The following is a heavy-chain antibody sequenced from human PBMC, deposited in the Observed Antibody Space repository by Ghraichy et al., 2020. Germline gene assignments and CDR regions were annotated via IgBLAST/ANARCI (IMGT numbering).Heavy chain of an antibody. Sequence: GGSLRLSCAASGFTFSSYSMNWVRQAPGKGLEWVSYISSSSSTIYYADSVKGRFTISRDNAKNSLYLQMNSLRDEDTAVYYCARSITIFGVVTNYGMDVWGQGTTVTVSS. CDR1: GFTFSSYS. CDR2: ISSSSSTI. D-gene: IGHD3-3*01. V-gene: IGHV3-48*02. CDR3: ARSITIFGVVTNYGMDV. J-gene: IGHJ6*02.